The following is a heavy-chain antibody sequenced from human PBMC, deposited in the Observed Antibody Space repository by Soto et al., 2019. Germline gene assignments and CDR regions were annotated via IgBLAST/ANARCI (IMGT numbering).Heavy chain of an antibody. CDR2: IYYSGST. CDR1: GASMSRCGYY. V-gene: IGHV4-31*03. Sequence: PSETLSLTCTVSGASMSRCGYYWTWIRQSPGKGLEWIGYIYYSGSTYYNPSLESRVAISLDTSRSQFSLTLHSVTAADTAIYYCARDRHNNVFDAWGQGTLVTVSS. J-gene: IGHJ5*02. CDR3: ARDRHNNVFDA. D-gene: IGHD1-1*01.